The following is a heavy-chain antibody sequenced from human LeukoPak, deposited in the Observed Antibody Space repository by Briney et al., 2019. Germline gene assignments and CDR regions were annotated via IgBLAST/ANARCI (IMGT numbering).Heavy chain of an antibody. CDR3: ARGYCSSTSCYFDY. CDR2: INPNSGGT. D-gene: IGHD2-2*01. V-gene: IGHV1-2*04. Sequence: ASVKVSCKASGYTFTGYYMHWVRQAPGQGLEWMGWINPNSGGTNYAQKFQGWVTMTRDTSISTAYMELSRLRSDDTAMYYCARGYCSSTSCYFDYWGQGTLVTVSS. CDR1: GYTFTGYY. J-gene: IGHJ4*02.